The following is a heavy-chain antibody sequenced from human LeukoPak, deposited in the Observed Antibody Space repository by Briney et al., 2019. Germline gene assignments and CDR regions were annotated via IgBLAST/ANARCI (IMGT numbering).Heavy chain of an antibody. J-gene: IGHJ6*02. Sequence: ASVTVSCKASGYTFTGYYMHWVRQAPGQGLEWMGWINPNSGGTNYAQKFQGRVTMTRDTSISTAYMELSRLRSDDTAVYYCASSLGPITIFGVVIFPYGMDVWGQGTTVTVSS. CDR2: INPNSGGT. D-gene: IGHD3-3*01. CDR3: ASSLGPITIFGVVIFPYGMDV. V-gene: IGHV1-2*02. CDR1: GYTFTGYY.